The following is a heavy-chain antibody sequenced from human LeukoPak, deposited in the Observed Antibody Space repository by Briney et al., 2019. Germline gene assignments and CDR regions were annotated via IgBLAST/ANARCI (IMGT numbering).Heavy chain of an antibody. D-gene: IGHD2-2*01. CDR1: GFTFSSYW. Sequence: GGSLRLSCAASGFTFSSYWMHWVRQAPGKGLVWVSRINSDGSYTSYADSVNGRFTISRDNAKNTLYLKMNRLRAEDTAVYYCVRYIVVPRGICGIDVWGQGTMVTVSS. J-gene: IGHJ3*01. CDR3: VRYIVVPRGICGIDV. V-gene: IGHV3-74*01. CDR2: INSDGSYT.